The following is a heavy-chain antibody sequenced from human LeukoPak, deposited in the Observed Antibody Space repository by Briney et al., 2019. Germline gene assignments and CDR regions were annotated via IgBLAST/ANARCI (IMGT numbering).Heavy chain of an antibody. Sequence: SQTLSLTCTVSGGSISSGSYYWSWIRQPAGKGLEWIGRIYTSGSTNYNPSLKSRVTMSVDTSKNQFSLRLSSVTAADTAVYYCARVGSSSWRYFDYWGQGTLVTVSS. J-gene: IGHJ4*02. CDR3: ARVGSSSWRYFDY. V-gene: IGHV4-61*02. D-gene: IGHD6-13*01. CDR2: IYTSGST. CDR1: GGSISSGSYY.